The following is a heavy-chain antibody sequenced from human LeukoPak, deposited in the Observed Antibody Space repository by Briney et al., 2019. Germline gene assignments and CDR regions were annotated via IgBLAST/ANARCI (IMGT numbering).Heavy chain of an antibody. J-gene: IGHJ4*02. CDR2: INSDGSMT. D-gene: IGHD4/OR15-4a*01. CDR1: GFTFSSYW. Sequence: GGSLRLSCAASGFTFSSYWMHWVRQVPGKGLVWVSRINSDGSMTNYADSVKGRFTISRDNAKNTPFLQMNSLRAEDTAVYYCASDMTLGFWGQGTLVTVSS. CDR3: ASDMTLGF. V-gene: IGHV3-74*01.